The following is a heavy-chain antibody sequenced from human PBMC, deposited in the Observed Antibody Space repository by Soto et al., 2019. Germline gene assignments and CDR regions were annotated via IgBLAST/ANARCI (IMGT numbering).Heavy chain of an antibody. CDR3: ARGVSAGVDY. V-gene: IGHV1-69*05. Sequence: SVKVSCKASGGTFSSYAISWVRQAPGQGLEWMGGIIPIFGTANYAQKFQGRVTMTRDTSINTAYMELTTLTSDDTAFYYCARGVSAGVDYWGQGTLVTVSS. CDR2: IIPIFGTA. D-gene: IGHD1-26*01. CDR1: GGTFSSYA. J-gene: IGHJ4*02.